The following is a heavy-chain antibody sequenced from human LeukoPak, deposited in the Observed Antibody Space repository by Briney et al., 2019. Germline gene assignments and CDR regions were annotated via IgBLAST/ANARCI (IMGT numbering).Heavy chain of an antibody. Sequence: AGGSLRLSCAASGFTFRSYGMHWVRQAPGKGLEWVAQISYDGSYEFYGDSVKGRFTISRDNSRNTLYLQMNSLRAEDTAVYYCAKDRSTYNVLTGYQEKWGQVTLVSVSS. J-gene: IGHJ4*02. CDR1: GFTFRSYG. D-gene: IGHD3-9*01. V-gene: IGHV3-30*18. CDR2: ISYDGSYE. CDR3: AKDRSTYNVLTGYQEK.